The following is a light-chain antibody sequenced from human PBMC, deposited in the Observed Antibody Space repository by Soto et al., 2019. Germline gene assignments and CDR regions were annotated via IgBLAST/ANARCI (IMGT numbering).Light chain of an antibody. CDR1: QSVSNY. J-gene: IGKJ4*01. Sequence: VLTQSPAILSLSPGERATLGCRASQSVSNYLAWYQQRPGQAPRLLIYDSSNRATGVPARFSASGSGTDFTLTISSLEPEDFAVYYCQQRRVWPLTFGGGTKVEIK. V-gene: IGKV3-11*01. CDR2: DSS. CDR3: QQRRVWPLT.